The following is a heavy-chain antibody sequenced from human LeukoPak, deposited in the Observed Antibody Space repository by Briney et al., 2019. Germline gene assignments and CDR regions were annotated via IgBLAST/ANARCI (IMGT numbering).Heavy chain of an antibody. Sequence: GGSLRLSCAASGFSFSDYYMSWIRQAPGMGLEWVSQISSGGSTTLYADSVKGRFSISRDNAKNSLYLQMNSLRAEDTAVYYCARQAYGGPPNDAFNMWGQGTMVTVSS. V-gene: IGHV3-11*01. CDR1: GFSFSDYY. J-gene: IGHJ3*02. D-gene: IGHD4-23*01. CDR3: ARQAYGGPPNDAFNM. CDR2: ISSGGSTT.